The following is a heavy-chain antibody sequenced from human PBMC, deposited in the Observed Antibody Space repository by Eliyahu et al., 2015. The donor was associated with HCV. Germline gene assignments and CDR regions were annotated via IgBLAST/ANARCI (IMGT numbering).Heavy chain of an antibody. CDR2: ISYSRST. CDR3: ARRPGVRPSDAFDI. J-gene: IGHJ3*02. CDR1: GGSISRSTFY. Sequence: QLQLQESGPRLVKPSETLSLTCTVSGGSISRSTFYWGWIRQPPGKGLEWIGTISYSRSTYYNPSLNSRVTISVDTSKNQVSLNLNSVTAADTAVYYCARRPGVRPSDAFDIWGQGTLVTVSS. V-gene: IGHV4-39*01. D-gene: IGHD7-27*01.